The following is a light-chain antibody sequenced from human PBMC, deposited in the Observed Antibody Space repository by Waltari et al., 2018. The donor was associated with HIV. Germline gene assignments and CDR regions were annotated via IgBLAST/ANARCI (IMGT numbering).Light chain of an antibody. Sequence: QSVLTQPPSVSAAPGEKVTISCSASNSNIGNGYVSWYQHLPGAAPKLLIYDKKKRPSVIPDRFSGSKSGTSATLDITGLQTGDEADYYGGTWDRTLSGGVFGGGTKLTVL. J-gene: IGLJ3*02. CDR2: DKK. V-gene: IGLV1-51*01. CDR3: GTWDRTLSGGV. CDR1: NSNIGNGY.